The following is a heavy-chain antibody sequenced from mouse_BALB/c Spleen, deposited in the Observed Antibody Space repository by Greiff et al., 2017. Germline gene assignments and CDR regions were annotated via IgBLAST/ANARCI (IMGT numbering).Heavy chain of an antibody. V-gene: IGHV1-20*02. Sequence: EVKLVESGPELVKPGASVKISCKASGYSFTGYFMNWVMQSHGKSLEWIGRINPYNGDTFYNQMFKGKATLTVDKSSSTAHMELRSLASEDSAVYYCAREGVVPFDYWGQGTTLTVSS. CDR2: INPYNGDT. J-gene: IGHJ2*01. CDR3: AREGVVPFDY. CDR1: GYSFTGYF. D-gene: IGHD1-1*01.